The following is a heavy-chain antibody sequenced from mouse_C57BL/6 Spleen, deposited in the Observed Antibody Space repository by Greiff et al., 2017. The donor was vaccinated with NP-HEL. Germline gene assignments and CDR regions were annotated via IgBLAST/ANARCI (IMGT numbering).Heavy chain of an antibody. Sequence: QVQLKQPGTELVKPGASVKLSCKASGYTFTSYWMHWVKQRPGQGLEWIGNINPSNGGTNYNEKFKSKATLTVDKSSSTAYMQLSSLTSEDSAVYYCARGGWDGDAMDYWGQGTSVTVSS. CDR1: GYTFTSYW. J-gene: IGHJ4*01. CDR3: ARGGWDGDAMDY. V-gene: IGHV1-53*01. CDR2: INPSNGGT. D-gene: IGHD4-1*01.